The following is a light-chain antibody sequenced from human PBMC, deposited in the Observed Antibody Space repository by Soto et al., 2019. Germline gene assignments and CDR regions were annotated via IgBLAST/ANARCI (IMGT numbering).Light chain of an antibody. J-gene: IGKJ1*01. CDR1: QRVSHN. CDR2: DAS. Sequence: ILMTQSPATLSMSPGERVTLSCRASQRVSHNLAWYQQKPGQPPRILIYDASTRATGIPARFSGSGSGIEFTLIISGLQSEDFAVYYCQQYNNWPPWAFGQGTKVEIK. V-gene: IGKV3-15*01. CDR3: QQYNNWPPWA.